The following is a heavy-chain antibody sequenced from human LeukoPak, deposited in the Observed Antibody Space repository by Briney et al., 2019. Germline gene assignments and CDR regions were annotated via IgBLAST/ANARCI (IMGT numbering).Heavy chain of an antibody. CDR2: IYYSGST. Sequence: SETLSLTCTVSGGSISSYYWSWVRQPPGKGLEWIGCIYYSGSTNYNPSLKSRVTISVDTSKNQFSLKLSSVTAADTAVYYCARVRGYSGYDLGDWGQGTLVTVSS. D-gene: IGHD5-12*01. CDR3: ARVRGYSGYDLGD. CDR1: GGSISSYY. J-gene: IGHJ4*02. V-gene: IGHV4-59*01.